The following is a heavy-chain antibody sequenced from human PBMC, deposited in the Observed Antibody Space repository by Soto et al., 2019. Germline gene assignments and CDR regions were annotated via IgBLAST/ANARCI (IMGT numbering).Heavy chain of an antibody. CDR3: ARDPKERSYYYYYGMDV. Sequence: ASVKVSCKASGYTFTSYCISWVRQAPGQGLEWMGWISAYNGNTNYAQKLQGRVTMTTDTSTSTAYMELRSLRSDDTAVYYCARDPKERSYYYYYGMDVWGQGTTVTVSS. CDR2: ISAYNGNT. V-gene: IGHV1-18*01. J-gene: IGHJ6*02. CDR1: GYTFTSYC.